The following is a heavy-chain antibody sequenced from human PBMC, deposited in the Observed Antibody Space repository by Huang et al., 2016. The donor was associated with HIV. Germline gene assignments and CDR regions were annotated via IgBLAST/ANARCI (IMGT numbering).Heavy chain of an antibody. CDR2: IKQDESEK. Sequence: VESGGRLVQPGGSIRLSCVGSTFRFGACWLSWGRQSQGKGLEWVANIKQDESEKYYVDSVKGRFNISRDNAKKVVFLEMNNVRVEDTATYYCATKTAAMDIWGQGTTVTVS. D-gene: IGHD1-7*01. J-gene: IGHJ6*02. V-gene: IGHV3-7*01. CDR1: TFRFGACW. CDR3: ATKTAAMDI.